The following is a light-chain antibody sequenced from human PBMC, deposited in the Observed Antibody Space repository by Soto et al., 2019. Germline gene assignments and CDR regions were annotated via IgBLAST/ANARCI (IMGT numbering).Light chain of an antibody. J-gene: IGKJ4*01. Sequence: EIVLTQSPATLSLSPGERATLSCRASQSVSIYLAWYQQKPGQAPRLLIYDASNRATGIPARFSGSGSGTDFTLTISSLEPEDFAVYYCQQRSNWPHLTFGGWTKVEI. CDR2: DAS. CDR3: QQRSNWPHLT. V-gene: IGKV3-11*01. CDR1: QSVSIY.